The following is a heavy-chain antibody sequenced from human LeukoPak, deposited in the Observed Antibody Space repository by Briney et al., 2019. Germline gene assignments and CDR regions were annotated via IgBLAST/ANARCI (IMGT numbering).Heavy chain of an antibody. CDR1: GFTFSSYA. J-gene: IGHJ3*02. V-gene: IGHV3-23*01. CDR2: ISGSGGST. Sequence: GGSLRLSCAASGFTFSSYAMSWVRQAPGKGLEWVSAISGSGGSTYYADSVKGRFTISRDNSKNTLYLQINSLRAEDTAAYYCTKDRGRYSNLLDAFDIWGQGTKVTVSS. D-gene: IGHD1-26*01. CDR3: TKDRGRYSNLLDAFDI.